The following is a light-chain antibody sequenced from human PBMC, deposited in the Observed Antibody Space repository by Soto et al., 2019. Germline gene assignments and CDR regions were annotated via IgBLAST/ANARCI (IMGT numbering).Light chain of an antibody. Sequence: EIVMTQSPATLSVSPGETASLSCRASQSAGTSYLAWYQQKPGQAPRLLIYAASSRATGIPDRFSGSGSGTDFTLTISRLEPEDFAVYYCQQYGSSLFGQGTRLEIK. J-gene: IGKJ5*01. CDR1: QSAGTSY. CDR2: AAS. CDR3: QQYGSSL. V-gene: IGKV3-20*01.